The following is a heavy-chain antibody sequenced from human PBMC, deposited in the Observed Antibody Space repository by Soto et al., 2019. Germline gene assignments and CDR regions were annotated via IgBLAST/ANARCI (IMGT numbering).Heavy chain of an antibody. Sequence: GGSLRLSCAASGFTFSSYWMHWVRQAPGKGLVWVSRINSDVSSTSYADSVKGRFTISRDNAKNTLYLQMNSLRAEDTAVYYCARKKYFYDSSGYYQDAIDIWGQGTMVTVS. CDR3: ARKKYFYDSSGYYQDAIDI. J-gene: IGHJ3*02. D-gene: IGHD3-22*01. CDR1: GFTFSSYW. V-gene: IGHV3-74*01. CDR2: INSDVSST.